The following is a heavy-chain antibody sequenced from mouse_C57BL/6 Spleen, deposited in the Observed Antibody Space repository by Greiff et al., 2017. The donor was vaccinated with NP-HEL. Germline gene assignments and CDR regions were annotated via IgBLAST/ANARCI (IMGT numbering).Heavy chain of an antibody. Sequence: QVQLQQSGPELVKPGASVKISCKASGYTFTDYYINWVNQRPGQGLEWIGWIFPGSGSTYYNENFKGKATLTVDKSSSTAYMLLSSLTSEDSAVYFCARRGLRKGGSMDYWGQGTSVTVSS. V-gene: IGHV1-75*01. CDR3: ARRGLRKGGSMDY. D-gene: IGHD2-4*01. CDR2: IFPGSGST. CDR1: GYTFTDYY. J-gene: IGHJ4*01.